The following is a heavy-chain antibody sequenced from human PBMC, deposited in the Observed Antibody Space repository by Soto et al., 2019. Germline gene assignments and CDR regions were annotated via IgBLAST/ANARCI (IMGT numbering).Heavy chain of an antibody. CDR2: MNQDGSQI. V-gene: IGHV3-7*01. J-gene: IGHJ4*02. Sequence: PGGSLRLSCAVSGFTFSNYWMTWVRQAPGKGLEWVAYMNQDGSQIYYVDSLRGRFTISRDNAKSSLYLQMNSLRVDDTAVYYCARDRGPNTPDYWGQGTLVTVSS. D-gene: IGHD2-2*02. CDR3: ARDRGPNTPDY. CDR1: GFTFSNYW.